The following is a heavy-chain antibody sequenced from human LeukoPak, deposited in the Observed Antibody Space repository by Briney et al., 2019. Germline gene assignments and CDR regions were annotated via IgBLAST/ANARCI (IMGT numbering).Heavy chain of an antibody. V-gene: IGHV3-23*01. D-gene: IGHD2-2*02. CDR1: GFTFSSYA. J-gene: IGHJ3*02. Sequence: QAGGSLRLSCAASGFTFSSYAMSWVRQAPGKGLGWVSAISGSGGSTYYADSVKGRFTISRDNSKNTLYLQMNSLRAEDTAVYYCAKSYCSSTSCYTEAFDIWGQGTMVTVSS. CDR3: AKSYCSSTSCYTEAFDI. CDR2: ISGSGGST.